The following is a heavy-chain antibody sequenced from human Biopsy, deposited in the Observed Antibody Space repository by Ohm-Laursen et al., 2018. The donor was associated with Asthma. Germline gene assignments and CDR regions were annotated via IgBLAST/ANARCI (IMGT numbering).Heavy chain of an antibody. Sequence: SLRLSCSASGFTFSDYYMSWIRQAPGKGLEWVSVIYSGGTSHTADSARGRFTISRDFSKNKLHLQMHSLMAEDTAVYYCARGDSSNWSHSYFEYGGQGTLVTVPS. CDR3: ARGDSSNWSHSYFEY. J-gene: IGHJ4*02. V-gene: IGHV3-53*01. CDR1: GFTFSDYY. CDR2: IYSGGTS. D-gene: IGHD3-22*01.